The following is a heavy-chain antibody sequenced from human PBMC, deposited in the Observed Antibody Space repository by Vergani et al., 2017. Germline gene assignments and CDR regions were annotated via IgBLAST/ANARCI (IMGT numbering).Heavy chain of an antibody. Sequence: EAQLVQSGAEVKTPGESLKISCKGSGYSFTSYWIGWVRHMSGKGLEWMGISYPGDSDTRYSPSLQGQVTISADKSIRTAYLQWGSLKASDTAMHYCARRGSSSWPTGYGMDVWDQGTTVTVSS. CDR3: ARRGSSSWPTGYGMDV. V-gene: IGHV5-51*03. CDR1: GYSFTSYW. CDR2: SYPGDSDT. D-gene: IGHD6-13*01. J-gene: IGHJ6*02.